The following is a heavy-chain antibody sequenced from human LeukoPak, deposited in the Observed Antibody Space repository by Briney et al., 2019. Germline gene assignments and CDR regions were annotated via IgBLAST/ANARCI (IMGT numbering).Heavy chain of an antibody. V-gene: IGHV5-51*01. Sequence: GESLKISCKGSGYSFTNYWIGWARQMPGKGLEWMGIIYPGDSETRYGPSFQGQVTISADKSISTAYLQWSSLKASDTAMYYCARDYYGSGSQRGMDVWGQGTTVTVSS. D-gene: IGHD3-10*01. CDR3: ARDYYGSGSQRGMDV. CDR1: GYSFTNYW. J-gene: IGHJ6*02. CDR2: IYPGDSET.